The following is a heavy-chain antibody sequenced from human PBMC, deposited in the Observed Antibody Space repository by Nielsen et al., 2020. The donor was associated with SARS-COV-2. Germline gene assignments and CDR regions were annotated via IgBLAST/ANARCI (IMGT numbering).Heavy chain of an antibody. CDR1: GGSIASADYF. Sequence: SETLSLTCTVSGGSIASADYFWSWIRQPPGKGLEWIEYIYYSGTTYYNPSLESRLTMSVDTSKNQFSLRLDSVTAADTAVYYCARDSMSGYSGYDRFDPWGQGTLVTVSS. CDR3: ARDSMSGYSGYDRFDP. V-gene: IGHV4-30-4*01. CDR2: IYYSGTT. D-gene: IGHD5-12*01. J-gene: IGHJ5*02.